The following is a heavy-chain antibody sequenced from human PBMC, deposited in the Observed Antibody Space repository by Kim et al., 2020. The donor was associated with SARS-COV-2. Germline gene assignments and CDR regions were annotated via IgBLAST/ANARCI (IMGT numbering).Heavy chain of an antibody. D-gene: IGHD4-17*01. CDR3: AKEVYGDYGYYFDY. J-gene: IGHJ4*02. V-gene: IGHV3-23*01. Sequence: DSVKGRFTISRDNSKNTLYLQMNSLRAEDTAVYYCAKEVYGDYGYYFDYWGQGTLVTVSS.